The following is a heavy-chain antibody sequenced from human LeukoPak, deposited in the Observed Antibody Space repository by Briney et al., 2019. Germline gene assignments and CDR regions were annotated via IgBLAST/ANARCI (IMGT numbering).Heavy chain of an antibody. D-gene: IGHD6-19*01. V-gene: IGHV4-34*01. J-gene: IGHJ6*03. CDR2: INHSGST. CDR3: ARVRLVRWHYYYYMDV. CDR1: GGSFSGYY. Sequence: SETLSLTCAVYGGSFSGYYWSWIRQPPGKGLEWIGEINHSGSTTYNPSLKSRVTISVDTSKNQFSLKLSSVTAADTAVYYCARVRLVRWHYYYYMDVWGKGTTVTVSS.